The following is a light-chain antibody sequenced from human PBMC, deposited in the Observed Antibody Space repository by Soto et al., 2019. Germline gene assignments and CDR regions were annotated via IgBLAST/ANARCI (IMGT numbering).Light chain of an antibody. V-gene: IGKV1-5*01. CDR2: DAS. Sequence: DIQMTQSPYTLSASVGARVTITCRASQGISTLLAWYQQKPGTARKLLIYDASSLESGVPSRFSGSGSGTEFTLTISRLHPDDYATYYCQQYSSYSRTFGQGTKVDIK. CDR1: QGISTL. J-gene: IGKJ1*01. CDR3: QQYSSYSRT.